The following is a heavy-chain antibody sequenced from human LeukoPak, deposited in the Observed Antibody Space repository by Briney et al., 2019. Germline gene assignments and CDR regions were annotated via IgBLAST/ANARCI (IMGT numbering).Heavy chain of an antibody. V-gene: IGHV4-39*07. J-gene: IGHJ4*02. CDR3: AGERGEEYSSGWYKTNYFYN. D-gene: IGHD6-19*01. CDR2: GDYSGGT. Sequence: SETLSLTCTVSGDSFTSVTDYWAWIRQPPGKGLGWIASGDYSGGTYYNPSLESRVAISADMSKNQISLKLTSVTGADTAVYYCAGERGEEYSSGWYKTNYFYNWGQGIRVTVSS. CDR1: GDSFTSVTDY.